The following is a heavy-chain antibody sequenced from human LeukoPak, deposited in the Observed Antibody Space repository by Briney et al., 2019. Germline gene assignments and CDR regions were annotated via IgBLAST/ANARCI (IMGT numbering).Heavy chain of an antibody. V-gene: IGHV1-2*06. CDR2: INPNSGGT. J-gene: IGHJ4*02. D-gene: IGHD3-22*01. CDR1: GYTFTGYY. CDR3: ARDRQYYDSSGYYYCGY. Sequence: ASVKVSCKTSGYTFTGYYMHWVRQAPGQGLEWMGRINPNSGGTNYAQKFQGRVTMTRDTSISTAYMELSRLRSDDTAVYYCARDRQYYDSSGYYYCGYWGQGTLVTVSS.